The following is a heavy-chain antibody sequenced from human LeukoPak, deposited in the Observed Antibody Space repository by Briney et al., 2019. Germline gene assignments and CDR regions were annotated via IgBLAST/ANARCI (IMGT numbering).Heavy chain of an antibody. CDR2: ISAYNGNT. CDR3: ARGASGSYSNWFDP. J-gene: IGHJ5*02. D-gene: IGHD1-26*01. V-gene: IGHV1-18*01. CDR1: GYTFTSYG. Sequence: ASVKVSCKASGYTFTSYGISWVRLAPGQGLEWMGWISAYNGNTNYAQKLQGRVTMTTDTSTSTAYMEPRSLRSDDTAVYYCARGASGSYSNWFDPWGQGTLVTVSS.